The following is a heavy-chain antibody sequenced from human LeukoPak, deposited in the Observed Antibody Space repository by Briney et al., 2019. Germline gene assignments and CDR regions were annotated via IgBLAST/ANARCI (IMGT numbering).Heavy chain of an antibody. CDR2: IYYSGST. CDR1: GGSISSGDYY. D-gene: IGHD3-9*01. CDR3: AARAFDWLSPFDY. V-gene: IGHV4-30-4*01. Sequence: SETLSLTCTVSGGSISSGDYYWSWIRQPPGKGLEWIGYIYYSGSTYYNPSLKSRVTTSVDTSKNQFFLKLSSVTAADTAVYYCAARAFDWLSPFDYWGQGTLVTVSS. J-gene: IGHJ4*02.